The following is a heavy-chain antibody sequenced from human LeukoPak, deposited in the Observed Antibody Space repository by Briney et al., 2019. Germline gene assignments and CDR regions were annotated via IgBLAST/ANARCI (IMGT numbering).Heavy chain of an antibody. Sequence: ASVKVSCKASGYTFIGYYMHWVRQAPGQGLEWMGWINPNSGGTNYAQKFQGRVTMTRDTSISTAYMELSRLRSDDTAVYYCARELVHRYYYYGMDVWGQGTTVTVSS. CDR1: GYTFIGYY. D-gene: IGHD6-13*01. CDR2: INPNSGGT. V-gene: IGHV1-2*02. J-gene: IGHJ6*02. CDR3: ARELVHRYYYYGMDV.